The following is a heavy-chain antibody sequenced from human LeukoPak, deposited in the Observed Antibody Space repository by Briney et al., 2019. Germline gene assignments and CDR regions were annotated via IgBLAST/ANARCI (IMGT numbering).Heavy chain of an antibody. CDR1: GYTFSSYD. V-gene: IGHV1-18*01. CDR3: ATISGGQLNYFDY. Sequence: GASVMLSCEAFGYTFSSYDFSWVRQAPGQGLEWMGWISAYSGNTNYAQMIQGRVTITADKSTSTPYMELSSLRSEDTAVYYCATISGGQLNYFDYWGQGTLVTVSS. J-gene: IGHJ4*02. D-gene: IGHD2-15*01. CDR2: ISAYSGNT.